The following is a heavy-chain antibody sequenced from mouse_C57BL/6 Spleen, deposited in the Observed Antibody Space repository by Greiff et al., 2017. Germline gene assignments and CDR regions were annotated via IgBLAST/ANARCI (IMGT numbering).Heavy chain of an antibody. CDR3: ARRGLGADY. Sequence: EVQLQQSGPELVKPGASVKISCKASGYTFTDYYMNWVKQSHGKSLEWIGDINPNNGGTSYNQKFKGKATLTVDKSSSTAYMELRSLTSEDSAVYYCARRGLGADYWGQGTTRTVSS. V-gene: IGHV1-26*01. CDR2: INPNNGGT. CDR1: GYTFTDYY. J-gene: IGHJ2*01. D-gene: IGHD3-1*01.